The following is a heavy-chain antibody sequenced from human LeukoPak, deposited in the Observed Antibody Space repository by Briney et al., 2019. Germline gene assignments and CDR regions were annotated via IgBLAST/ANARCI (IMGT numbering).Heavy chain of an antibody. J-gene: IGHJ4*02. CDR3: VREWRQQLALEY. CDR1: GFTFSNYW. Sequence: GGSLRLSCVASGFTFSNYWMSWVRQAPGKGLEWVANIKQDGSEKYCMGSVKGRFTISRDNAKNSLYLQMNSLGAEDTAVYYCVREWRQQLALEYWGQGTLVTVSS. V-gene: IGHV3-7*01. CDR2: IKQDGSEK. D-gene: IGHD6-13*01.